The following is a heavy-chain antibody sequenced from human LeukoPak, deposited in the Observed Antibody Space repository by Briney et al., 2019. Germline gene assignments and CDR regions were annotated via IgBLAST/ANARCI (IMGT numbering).Heavy chain of an antibody. Sequence: GGSLRLSCAASGFTFSSYSMNWVRQAPGKGLEWVSSISSSSSYIYYADSVKGRFTISRDNAKNSLYLQMNSLRAEDTAVYYCARGEAVAWRPLNYWGQGTLVTVSS. J-gene: IGHJ4*02. CDR3: ARGEAVAWRPLNY. CDR1: GFTFSSYS. CDR2: ISSSSSYI. V-gene: IGHV3-21*01. D-gene: IGHD6-19*01.